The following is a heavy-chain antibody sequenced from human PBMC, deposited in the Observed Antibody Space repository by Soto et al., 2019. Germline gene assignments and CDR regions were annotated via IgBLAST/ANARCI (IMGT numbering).Heavy chain of an antibody. V-gene: IGHV4-39*01. D-gene: IGHD2-21*02. J-gene: IGHJ6*03. Sequence: SETLSLTCTVSGGSISSSSYYWGWIRQPPGKGLEWIGSIYYSGSTYYNPSLKSRVTISVDTSKNQFSLKLSSVTAADTAVYYCARHVAQYCGGDCYYYYYYYMDVWGKGTTVTVSS. CDR3: ARHVAQYCGGDCYYYYYYYMDV. CDR2: IYYSGST. CDR1: GGSISSSSYY.